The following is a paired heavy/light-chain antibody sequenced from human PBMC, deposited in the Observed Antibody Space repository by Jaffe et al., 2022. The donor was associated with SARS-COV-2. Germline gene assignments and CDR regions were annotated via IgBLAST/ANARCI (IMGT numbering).Light chain of an antibody. J-gene: IGLJ3*02. CDR1: SGSVSTNYY. Sequence: QTVVTQEPSFSVSPGGTVTLTCGLSSGSVSTNYYPSWYQQTPGQAPRTLIYNTNARSSGVPDRFSGTILGDKAALTITGAQAEDESDYYCALYMRSGIWVFGGGTKLTVL. CDR2: NTN. V-gene: IGLV8-61*01. CDR3: ALYMRSGIWV.
Heavy chain of an antibody. V-gene: IGHV3-30*04. D-gene: IGHD5-12*01. CDR2: ISYDGSTK. CDR3: ARGRYSGHSNYRYMDV. CDR1: EFTFSAYT. J-gene: IGHJ6*03. Sequence: QVQLAESGGGVVQPGGSLRLSCVASEFTFSAYTMHWVRQSPGKGLEWVAFISYDGSTKYYADSVKGRFTISRDISKDTLYLQMNSLRVEDTAIFYCARGRYSGHSNYRYMDVWGKGATVTVSS.